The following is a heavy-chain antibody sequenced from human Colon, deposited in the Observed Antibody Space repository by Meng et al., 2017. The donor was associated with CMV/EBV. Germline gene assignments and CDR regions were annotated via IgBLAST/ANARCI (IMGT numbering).Heavy chain of an antibody. J-gene: IGHJ4*02. CDR1: GHIFTDYF. V-gene: IGHV1-2*06. CDR2: LHPQSGAT. CDR3: ARDPAPGISAAGHDY. D-gene: IGHD6-13*01. Sequence: SGHIFTDYFLYWVRQAPGQGLEWMGRLHPQSGATKYAQRFQGRVSLTRDTSISTAYMELSSLTSDDTAVYYCARDPAPGISAAGHDYWGQGTLVTVSS.